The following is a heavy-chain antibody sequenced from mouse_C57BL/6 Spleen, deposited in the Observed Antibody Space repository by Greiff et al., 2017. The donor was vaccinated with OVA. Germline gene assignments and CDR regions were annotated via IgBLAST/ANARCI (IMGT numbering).Heavy chain of an antibody. J-gene: IGHJ1*03. V-gene: IGHV1-54*01. CDR1: GYAFTNYL. CDR3: ARRWDGYFDV. D-gene: IGHD4-1*01. CDR2: INPGSGGT. Sequence: VKLMESGAELVRPGTSVKVSCKASGYAFTNYLIEWVKQRPGQGLEWIGVINPGSGGTNYNEKFKGKATLTADKSSSTAYMQLSSLTSEDSAVYFCARRWDGYFDVWGTGTTVTVSS.